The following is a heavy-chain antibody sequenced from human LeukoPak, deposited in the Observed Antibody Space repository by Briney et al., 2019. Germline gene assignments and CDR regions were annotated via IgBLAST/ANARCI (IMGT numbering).Heavy chain of an antibody. V-gene: IGHV1-18*01. Sequence: ASVKVSCKTSGYTFTNYGISWVRQAPGQGLEWMGWISGYNGNTNYVQKFRGRVAMTIGTSTSTVYMDLRSLRSDDTAVYYCARDIATVQHQDWGQGTLVTVSS. J-gene: IGHJ4*02. CDR2: ISGYNGNT. D-gene: IGHD1-1*01. CDR3: ARDIATVQHQD. CDR1: GYTFTNYG.